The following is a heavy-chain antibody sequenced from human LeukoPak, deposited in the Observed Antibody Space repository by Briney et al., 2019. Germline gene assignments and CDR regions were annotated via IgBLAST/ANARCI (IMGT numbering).Heavy chain of an antibody. CDR1: GFTFSNAW. Sequence: GGSLRLSCAASGFTFSNAWMSWVRQAPGKGLEWVGRIKSKTDGGTTDYAAPVKGRFTISRDDSKNTLYLQMNSLKTEDTAVYXCTTXXSGGXXSVFSFYYYYXMDVWGKGTTVTVSS. CDR2: IKSKTDGGTT. CDR3: TTXXSGGXXSVFSFYYYYXMDV. J-gene: IGHJ6*03. D-gene: IGHD2-15*01. V-gene: IGHV3-15*01.